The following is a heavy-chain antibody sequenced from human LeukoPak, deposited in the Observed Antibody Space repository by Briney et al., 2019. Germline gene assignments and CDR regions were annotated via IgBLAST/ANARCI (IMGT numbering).Heavy chain of an antibody. J-gene: IGHJ4*02. CDR1: GFTFSSYG. V-gene: IGHV3-23*01. D-gene: IGHD3-22*01. Sequence: QPGGSLRLSCAASGFTFSSYGMSWVRQAPGKGLEWVSAISGSGGSTYYADSVKGRFTISRDNSKNTLYLQMNSLRAEDTAVYYCAKDLGDYYDSSGYSHWGQGTLVTVSS. CDR2: ISGSGGST. CDR3: AKDLGDYYDSSGYSH.